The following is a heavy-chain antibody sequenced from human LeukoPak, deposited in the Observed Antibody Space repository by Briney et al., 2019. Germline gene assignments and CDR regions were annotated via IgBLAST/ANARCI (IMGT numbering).Heavy chain of an antibody. J-gene: IGHJ2*01. V-gene: IGHV5-51*01. CDR1: GYLFTSYW. CDR3: ARGRGTGSPIGPRYFDL. CDR2: IYPADSDT. D-gene: IGHD3-10*01. Sequence: VESLQISCKGSGYLFTSYWIAWVRQMPGKGLEWMGIIYPADSDTRYSPSFQGQVTISADKSISTAFLRWTSLKASDTAIYYCARGRGTGSPIGPRYFDLWGRRTLATVSS.